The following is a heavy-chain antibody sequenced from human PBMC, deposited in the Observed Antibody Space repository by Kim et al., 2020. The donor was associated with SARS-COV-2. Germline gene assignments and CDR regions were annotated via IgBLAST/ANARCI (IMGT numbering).Heavy chain of an antibody. CDR3: ARDGSRFSGYDSGWVDY. Sequence: GGSLRLSCAASGFTFSSYGMHWVRQAPGKGLEWVAVIWYDGSNKYYADSVKGRFTISRDNSKNTLYLQMNSLRAEDTAVYYCARDGSRFSGYDSGWVDYWGQGTLVTVSS. CDR1: GFTFSSYG. V-gene: IGHV3-33*01. CDR2: IWYDGSNK. J-gene: IGHJ4*02. D-gene: IGHD5-12*01.